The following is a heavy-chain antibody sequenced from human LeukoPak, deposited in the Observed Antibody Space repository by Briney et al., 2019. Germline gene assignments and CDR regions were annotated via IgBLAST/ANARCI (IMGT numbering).Heavy chain of an antibody. CDR3: ARDAPQVPAAGVLAY. J-gene: IGHJ4*02. CDR1: GFTFSSYS. V-gene: IGHV3-21*04. Sequence: GGSLRLSCAASGFTFSSYSMNWVRQAPGKGLEWVSSISSSSYIYYADSVKGRFTISRDNAKNSLYLQMNSLRAEDTAMYYCARDAPQVPAAGVLAYWGQGTLVTVSS. CDR2: ISSSSYI. D-gene: IGHD6-13*01.